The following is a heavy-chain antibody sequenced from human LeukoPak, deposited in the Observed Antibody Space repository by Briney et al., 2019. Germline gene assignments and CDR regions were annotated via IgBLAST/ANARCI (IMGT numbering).Heavy chain of an antibody. J-gene: IGHJ4*02. CDR3: AKVPIGWEPLGSYFDY. CDR2: ISGSGGRT. Sequence: QPGGSLRLSCAASGFTFSSYAMSWVRQAPGKGLDWVSAISGSGGRTHYADSVKGRFTISRDNFKNTLYLQMNSLRAEDTAIYYCAKVPIGWEPLGSYFDYWGQGNLVTVSS. V-gene: IGHV3-23*01. CDR1: GFTFSSYA. D-gene: IGHD1-26*01.